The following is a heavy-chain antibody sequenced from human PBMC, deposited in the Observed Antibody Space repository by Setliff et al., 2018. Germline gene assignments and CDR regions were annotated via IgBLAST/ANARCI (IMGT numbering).Heavy chain of an antibody. CDR2: ISAYSDDT. CDR1: GHTFITFG. V-gene: IGHV1-18*01. D-gene: IGHD3-22*01. CDR3: AYDSSGYYPGY. J-gene: IGHJ4*02. Sequence: ASVKVSCKASGHTFITFGISWVRQAPGQGLEWMGWISAYSDDTKYAEKFQGRVTMTMDTSTGTAYMELRSLRSDDTAVYICAYDSSGYYPGYWGQGTLVTRLL.